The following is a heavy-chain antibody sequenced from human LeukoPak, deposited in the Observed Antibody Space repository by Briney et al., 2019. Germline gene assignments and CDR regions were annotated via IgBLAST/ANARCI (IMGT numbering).Heavy chain of an antibody. CDR3: ARGEKWEPFDY. CDR1: GFTFSSSA. D-gene: IGHD1-26*01. V-gene: IGHV3-23*01. CDR2: ISDTGRLS. J-gene: IGHJ4*02. Sequence: PAGGSLRLSCAASGFTFSSSAMSWVRQAPGKGLEWVAAISDTGRLSYCADSVNGRFTISRDNSKNTLSLQMNSLRDEDTAVYYCARGEKWEPFDYWGQGTLVTVSS.